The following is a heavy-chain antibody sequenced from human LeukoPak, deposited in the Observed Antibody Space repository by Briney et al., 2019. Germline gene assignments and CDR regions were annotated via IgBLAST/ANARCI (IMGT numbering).Heavy chain of an antibody. CDR2: INPDGNKK. CDR1: GLTFSSSW. J-gene: IGHJ6*02. D-gene: IGHD2/OR15-2a*01. Sequence: GGSLRLSCAVSGLTFSSSWMDWVRQAPGKGLEWVASINPDGNKKYSADSVKGRFTISRDNAKNSLYLQMNSLRAEDTAVYYCARDPGYFDGMDVWGQGTTVTVSS. CDR3: ARDPGYFDGMDV. V-gene: IGHV3-7*03.